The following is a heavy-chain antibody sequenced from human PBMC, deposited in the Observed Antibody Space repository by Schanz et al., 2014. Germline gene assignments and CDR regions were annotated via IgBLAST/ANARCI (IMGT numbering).Heavy chain of an antibody. D-gene: IGHD5-18*01. V-gene: IGHV3-30*04. CDR1: GFSFSTYA. Sequence: VQLLESGGGLVQPGRSLRLSCAASGFSFSTYAMHWVRQAPGKGLEWVAVILYDGSKTYYADSVKGRFTISRDNSKNTLSLQMNSLRAEDTAVYYCAREEGYGYGPGAFDIWGQGTMVTVSS. CDR3: AREEGYGYGPGAFDI. J-gene: IGHJ3*02. CDR2: ILYDGSKT.